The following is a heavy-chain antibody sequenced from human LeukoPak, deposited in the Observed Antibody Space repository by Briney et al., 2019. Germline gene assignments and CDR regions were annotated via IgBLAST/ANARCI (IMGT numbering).Heavy chain of an antibody. CDR2: IWFDGSNE. CDR1: GFTFSANG. Sequence: QPGGSLRLSCAASGFTFSANGMHWVRQAPGKGLEWVAIIWFDGSNEYYADSVKGRFTISRDSSKNTLYLQMNSLRVEDTAVYYCARDVSDYPGAFDIWGRGTMLTVSS. D-gene: IGHD1-26*01. V-gene: IGHV3-33*01. J-gene: IGHJ3*02. CDR3: ARDVSDYPGAFDI.